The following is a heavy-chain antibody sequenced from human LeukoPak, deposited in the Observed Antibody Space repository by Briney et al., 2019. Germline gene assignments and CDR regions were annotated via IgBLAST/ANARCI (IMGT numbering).Heavy chain of an antibody. J-gene: IGHJ4*02. V-gene: IGHV3-53*03. Sequence: GGSLRLSCAASGFDVSLYSMAWVRQPPGKGLKWVSSIYAGNSTAFADSVKGRFIFTRDNSKNTVYLQMNSLRAEDTALYYCARGKYYVSGSYPLDSWGQGTLVTVSS. CDR3: ARGKYYVSGSYPLDS. CDR1: GFDVSLYS. CDR2: IYAGNST. D-gene: IGHD3-10*01.